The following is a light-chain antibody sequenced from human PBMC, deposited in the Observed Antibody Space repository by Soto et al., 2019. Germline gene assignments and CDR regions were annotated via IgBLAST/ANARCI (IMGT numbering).Light chain of an antibody. CDR3: CSYAGSSTP. V-gene: IGLV2-23*01. CDR1: SSDVGSYNL. J-gene: IGLJ2*01. CDR2: EGS. Sequence: QSVLTQPASVSGSPGQSITISCTGTSSDVGSYNLVSWYQQHPGKAPKPMIYEGSKRPSGVSNRFSGSKSGNTASLTISGLQAEDEADYYCCSYAGSSTPFGGGTKLTVL.